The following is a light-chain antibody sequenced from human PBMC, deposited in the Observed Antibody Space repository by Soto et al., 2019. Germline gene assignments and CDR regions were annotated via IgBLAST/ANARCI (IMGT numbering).Light chain of an antibody. J-gene: IGKJ4*01. Sequence: DIPMTQPPSSLSASVGDRVTITCRASQSISSYLNWYQQKPGKAPKLLIYAASSLQSGVPSRFSGSGSGTDFTLPISIFEPEDFATYYCQQSSCTPLTFGGGAKVEIK. V-gene: IGKV1-39*01. CDR2: AAS. CDR3: QQSSCTPLT. CDR1: QSISSY.